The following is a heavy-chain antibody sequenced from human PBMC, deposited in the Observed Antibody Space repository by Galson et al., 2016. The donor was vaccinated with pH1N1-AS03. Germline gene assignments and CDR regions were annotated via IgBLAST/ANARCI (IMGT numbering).Heavy chain of an antibody. Sequence: LRLSCAASDVSLRAYWMSWVRQSPGKGLEWVASTNPDGSQKDYLDSVKGRFTISKDNAKNSLSLQMSSLRVEDTAFYYCGGRDGSINDYWGQGILVTVSS. CDR2: TNPDGSQK. J-gene: IGHJ4*02. CDR3: GGRDGSINDY. CDR1: DVSLRAYW. D-gene: IGHD3-10*01. V-gene: IGHV3-7*01.